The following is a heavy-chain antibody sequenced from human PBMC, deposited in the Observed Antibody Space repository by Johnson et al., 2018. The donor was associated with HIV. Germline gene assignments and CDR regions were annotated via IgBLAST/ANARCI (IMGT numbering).Heavy chain of an antibody. CDR2: IHSGGSK. V-gene: IGHV3-66*03. Sequence: VQPVESGGGLIQPGGSSRLPCPALAFTVSRNYLSWVRQAPGKGMEWSSVIHSGGSKYYADSLKGRSTSPRDNSKNTLYLEMNTLRPEDTAMYYCARGSRYTFDNDDVHLLHAFDIWGQGTMVTVSS. D-gene: IGHD3-16*01. CDR3: ARGSRYTFDNDDVHLLHAFDI. J-gene: IGHJ3*02. CDR1: AFTVSRNY.